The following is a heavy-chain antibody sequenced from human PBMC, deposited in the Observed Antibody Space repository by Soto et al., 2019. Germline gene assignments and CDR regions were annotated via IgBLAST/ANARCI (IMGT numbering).Heavy chain of an antibody. J-gene: IGHJ3*02. D-gene: IGHD1-26*01. V-gene: IGHV3-15*01. CDR3: TTEYSGSAGNAVDI. CDR1: GFTFSNAW. Sequence: GGSLRLSCAASGFTFSNAWMSWVRQAPGKGLEWVGRITSKTDGGTTDYAAPVKVRFTISRDDSKDKLYLQMNRLKTEDTAVYYCTTEYSGSAGNAVDIWGQGTMVTVSS. CDR2: ITSKTDGGTT.